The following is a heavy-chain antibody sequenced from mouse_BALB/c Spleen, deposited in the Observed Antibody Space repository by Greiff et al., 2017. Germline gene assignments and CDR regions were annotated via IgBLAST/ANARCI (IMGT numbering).Heavy chain of an antibody. CDR2: IWSGGST. Sequence: VKLMESGPGLVQPSQSLSITCTVSGFSLTSYGVHWVRQSPGKGLEWLGVIWSGGSTDYNAAFISRLSISKDNSKSQVFFKMNSLQANDTAIYYCARNDGYYVYYYAMDYWGQGTSVTVSS. J-gene: IGHJ4*01. CDR1: GFSLTSYG. D-gene: IGHD2-3*01. CDR3: ARNDGYYVYYYAMDY. V-gene: IGHV2-2*02.